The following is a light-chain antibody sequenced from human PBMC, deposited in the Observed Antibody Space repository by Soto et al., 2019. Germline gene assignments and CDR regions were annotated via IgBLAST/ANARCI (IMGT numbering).Light chain of an antibody. CDR3: QQYNNLPRT. Sequence: IVLTQSPGTLSLSPGERATLSCMASQSVSSMFLAWYQQRPGQAPRLLIYGVSTRATDIPARFRGSGSGTECTLTISSLQSEDYAVYYCQQYNNLPRTFGGGTKVDIK. CDR2: GVS. J-gene: IGKJ4*01. CDR1: QSVSSMF. V-gene: IGKV3-15*01.